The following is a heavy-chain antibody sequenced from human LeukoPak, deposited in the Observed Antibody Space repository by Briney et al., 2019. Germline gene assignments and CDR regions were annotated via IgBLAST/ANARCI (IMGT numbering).Heavy chain of an antibody. V-gene: IGHV4-38-2*02. CDR2: IYHSGST. CDR3: ATLPYCSGGSCYSDDY. D-gene: IGHD2-15*01. Sequence: SETLSLTSTVSGYSISSGYYWGWIRQPPGKGLEWIGSIYHSGSTYYNPSLKSRVTISVDASKNQFSLKLSSVTAADTAVYYCATLPYCSGGSCYSDDYWGQGTLVTVSS. J-gene: IGHJ4*02. CDR1: GYSISSGYY.